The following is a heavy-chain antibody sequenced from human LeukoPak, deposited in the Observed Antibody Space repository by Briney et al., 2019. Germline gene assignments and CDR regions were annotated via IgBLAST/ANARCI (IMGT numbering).Heavy chain of an antibody. CDR2: ISYDGSNK. CDR1: GFTFSSYA. J-gene: IGHJ4*02. V-gene: IGHV3-30-3*01. D-gene: IGHD4-11*01. Sequence: GGSLRLSCAASGFTFSSYAMHWVRQAPGKGLEWVAVISYDGSNKYYADSVKGRFTISRDNSKNTLYLQMNSLRAEDTALYYCATSTVAKYDYWGQGTLVAVSS. CDR3: ATSTVAKYDY.